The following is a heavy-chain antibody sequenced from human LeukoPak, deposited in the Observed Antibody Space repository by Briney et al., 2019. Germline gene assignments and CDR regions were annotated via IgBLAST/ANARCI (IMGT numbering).Heavy chain of an antibody. CDR1: GGSISSYY. D-gene: IGHD6-13*01. J-gene: IGHJ6*03. CDR3: ARGVSVSPFYYYYYMDV. Sequence: SETLSLTCTVSGGSISSYYWSWIRQPAGKGLEWIGRIYTSGSTNYNPSLKSRVTMSVDTSKNQFSPKLSSVTAADTAVYYCARGVSVSPFYYYYYMDVWGKGTTVTVSS. V-gene: IGHV4-4*07. CDR2: IYTSGST.